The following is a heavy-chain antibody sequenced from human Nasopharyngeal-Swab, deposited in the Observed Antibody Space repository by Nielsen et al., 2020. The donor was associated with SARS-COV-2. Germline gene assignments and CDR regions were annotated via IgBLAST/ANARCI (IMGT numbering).Heavy chain of an antibody. V-gene: IGHV1-2*06. CDR1: GYTFTGYY. Sequence: ASVKVSCKASGYTFTGYYMHWVRQAPGQGLEWMGRINPNSGGTNYAQKFQGRVTMTRGTSISTAYMELSRLRSDDAAVYYCARGPYDFWSDLTGPDYWGQGTLVTVSS. D-gene: IGHD3-3*01. CDR3: ARGPYDFWSDLTGPDY. CDR2: INPNSGGT. J-gene: IGHJ4*02.